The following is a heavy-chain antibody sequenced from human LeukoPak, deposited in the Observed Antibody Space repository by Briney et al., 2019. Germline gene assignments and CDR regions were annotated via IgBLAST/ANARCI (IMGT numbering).Heavy chain of an antibody. CDR2: IYYSGST. J-gene: IGHJ4*02. CDR3: ARERTTTVERYFDY. V-gene: IGHV4-34*01. CDR1: GGSFSGYY. Sequence: SETLSLTCAVYGGSFSGYYWSWIRQPPGKGLEWIGSIYYSGSTYYNPSLKSRVTISVDTSKNQFSLKLSSVTAADTAVYYCARERTTTVERYFDYWGQGALVTVSS. D-gene: IGHD4-23*01.